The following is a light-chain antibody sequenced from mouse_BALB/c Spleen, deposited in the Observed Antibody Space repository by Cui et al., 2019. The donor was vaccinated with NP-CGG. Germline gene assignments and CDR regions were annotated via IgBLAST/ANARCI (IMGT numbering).Light chain of an antibody. V-gene: IGLV1*01. CDR3: ALWYSNHWV. CDR2: GTN. CDR1: TGAVTTSNY. J-gene: IGLJ1*01. Sequence: AAVNQESAPTTSPGETVTLTCRSSTGAVTTSNYANWVQEKPDHLFTGLIGGTNNRAPGVSARFSGSLIGDKAALTITGAQTEDEAIYFCALWYSNHWVFGGGTKLTVL.